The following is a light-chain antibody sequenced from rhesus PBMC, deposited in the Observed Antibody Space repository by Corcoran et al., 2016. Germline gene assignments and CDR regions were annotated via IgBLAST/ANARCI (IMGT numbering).Light chain of an antibody. Sequence: DIVMTQTPLSLPVTLGEPASISCRSSQSLLDSEDGNTYLEWYLQKPGQSPQLLIYEVSNRASGVPDRFAGSGSDTDFTLRISRGEAEDVGVYYCMQALEFPWTFGQGTKVEIK. J-gene: IGKJ1*01. CDR1: QSLLDSEDGNTY. CDR2: EVS. CDR3: MQALEFPWT. V-gene: IGKV2-104*01.